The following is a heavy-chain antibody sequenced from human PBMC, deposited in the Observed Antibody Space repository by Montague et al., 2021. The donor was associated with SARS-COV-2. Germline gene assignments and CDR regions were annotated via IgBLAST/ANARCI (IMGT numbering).Heavy chain of an antibody. Sequence: SETLSLTCAVSGGSISSSNWWSWVRQPPEKGLEWIGEIYHSGSTNYNPSLKSRVTISVDKSKNQFSLKLSSVTAADTAVYYCARWDSSGWFGRSYYDMDVWGQGTTVTVSS. J-gene: IGHJ6*02. CDR2: IYHSGST. D-gene: IGHD6-19*01. V-gene: IGHV4-4*02. CDR3: ARWDSSGWFGRSYYDMDV. CDR1: GGSISSSNW.